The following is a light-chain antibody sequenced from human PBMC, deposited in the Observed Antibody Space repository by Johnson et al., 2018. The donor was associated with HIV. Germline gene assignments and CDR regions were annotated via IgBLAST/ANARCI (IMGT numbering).Light chain of an antibody. Sequence: QSVLTQPPSVSAAPGQKVTISCSGSSSNIGNNYVSWYQQLPGTAPKLLIYESTNRPSGIPDRFSGSKSGTSATLDITGLQTGDEADYYCATWDTSLSTGGVFGTGTKVTVL. V-gene: IGLV1-51*02. CDR3: ATWDTSLSTGGV. CDR1: SSNIGNNY. J-gene: IGLJ1*01. CDR2: EST.